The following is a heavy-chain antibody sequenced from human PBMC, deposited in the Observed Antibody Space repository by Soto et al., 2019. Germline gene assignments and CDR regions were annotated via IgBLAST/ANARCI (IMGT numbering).Heavy chain of an antibody. Sequence: ASVKVSCKASGYTFTGYYMHWVRQAPGQGLEWMGWINPNSGDTNYAQNFQGWVTMTRDTSINTAYMELTRLKSDDTAVYYCAKSWPGAAAGHHALASYYYGMDVWGQGTTVTVSS. CDR2: INPNSGDT. CDR1: GYTFTGYY. CDR3: AKSWPGAAAGHHALASYYYGMDV. J-gene: IGHJ6*02. V-gene: IGHV1-2*04. D-gene: IGHD6-13*01.